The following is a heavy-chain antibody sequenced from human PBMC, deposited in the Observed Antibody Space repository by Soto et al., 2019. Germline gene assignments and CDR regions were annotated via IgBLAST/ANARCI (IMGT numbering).Heavy chain of an antibody. CDR1: GFTFSTYG. J-gene: IGHJ4*02. CDR2: ISYDGNNK. V-gene: IGHV3-30*18. D-gene: IGHD4-17*01. CDR3: AKDPLPPTVTTPGY. Sequence: QVQLVESGGGVVQPGRSLRLSCAASGFTFSTYGMHWVRQAPGKGLEWVAVISYDGNNKYYADSVKGRFTIARDNSKNTLFLQMDSLRAEDTAVYYCAKDPLPPTVTTPGYWGQGTLVTVSS.